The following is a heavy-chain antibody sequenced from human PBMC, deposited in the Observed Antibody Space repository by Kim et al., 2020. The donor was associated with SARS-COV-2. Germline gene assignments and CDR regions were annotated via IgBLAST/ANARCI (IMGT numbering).Heavy chain of an antibody. CDR1: GFTFGDYA. D-gene: IGHD5-12*01. V-gene: IGHV3-49*04. Sequence: GGSLRLSCTASGFTFGDYAMSWVRQAPGKGLEWVGFIRSKAYGGTTEYAASVKGRFTISRDDSKSIAYLQMNSLKTEDTAVYYCTREEWLQADYWGQGTLVTVSS. CDR2: IRSKAYGGTT. CDR3: TREEWLQADY. J-gene: IGHJ4*02.